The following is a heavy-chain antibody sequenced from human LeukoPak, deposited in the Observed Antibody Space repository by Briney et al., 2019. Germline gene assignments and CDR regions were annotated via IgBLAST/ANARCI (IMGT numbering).Heavy chain of an antibody. CDR3: ARHCMYDSSGYYVCY. D-gene: IGHD3-22*01. J-gene: IGHJ4*02. V-gene: IGHV4-39*01. CDR1: GGSISSSSYY. CDR2: IYYSGST. Sequence: SXTLXLTCTVSGGSISSSSYYWGWLRXPPGKGLEWIGSIYYSGSTYYNPSLKSRVTISVDTSKKQFSLKLSSVTAADTAVYYCARHCMYDSSGYYVCYWGQGTLVTVSS.